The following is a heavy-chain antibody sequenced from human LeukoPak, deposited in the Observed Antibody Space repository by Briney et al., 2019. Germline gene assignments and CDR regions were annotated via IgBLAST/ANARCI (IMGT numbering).Heavy chain of an antibody. CDR3: ARDRVGGWAFDI. CDR1: GFTLSSYW. J-gene: IGHJ3*02. V-gene: IGHV3-64*01. Sequence: GGSLRLSCAASGFTLSSYWMHWVRQAPGKGLEYVSAISENGGRTYYANSVKGRFTNSRDNSKNTLYLQMDSLRAEDMAVYHCARDRVGGWAFDIWGQGTMVTVSS. CDR2: ISENGGRT. D-gene: IGHD3-16*01.